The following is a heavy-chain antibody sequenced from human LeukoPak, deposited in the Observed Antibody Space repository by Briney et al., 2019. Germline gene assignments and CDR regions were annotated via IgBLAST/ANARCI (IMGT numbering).Heavy chain of an antibody. D-gene: IGHD6-13*01. Sequence: EPGGSLRLSCAASGFTVRSNYMSWVRQAPGKGLEWVSVIYSGGSTYYADSVKGRFTISGDNSKNTLYLQMNSLRAEDTAVYYCARESPVAAVGRSWFDPWGQGTLVTVSS. J-gene: IGHJ5*02. CDR1: GFTVRSNY. CDR3: ARESPVAAVGRSWFDP. CDR2: IYSGGST. V-gene: IGHV3-53*01.